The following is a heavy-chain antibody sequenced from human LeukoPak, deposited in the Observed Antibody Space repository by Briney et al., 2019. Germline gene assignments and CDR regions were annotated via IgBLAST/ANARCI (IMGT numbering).Heavy chain of an antibody. CDR2: INWNGGST. J-gene: IGHJ5*02. Sequence: PGGSLRLSCAASGFTFSSYAMSWVRQAPGKGLEWVSGINWNGGSTGYADSVKGRFTISRDNAKNSLYLQMNSLRAEDTALYHCARDGLFASSWYANWFDPWGQGTLVTVSS. D-gene: IGHD6-13*01. CDR1: GFTFSSYA. V-gene: IGHV3-20*01. CDR3: ARDGLFASSWYANWFDP.